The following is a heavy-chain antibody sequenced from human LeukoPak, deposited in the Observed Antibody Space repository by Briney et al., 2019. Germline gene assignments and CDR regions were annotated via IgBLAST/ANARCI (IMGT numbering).Heavy chain of an antibody. CDR3: VEGEKKQQWLPVPPYYIIS. V-gene: IGHV4-39*01. J-gene: IGHJ4*02. CDR2: IYYSGSSS. CDR1: GGSNSSRSYY. D-gene: IGHD5-18*01. Sequence: PSETLSLTCIVSGGSNSSRSYYWARIRQSPGKGLEWIGSIYYSGSSSYYNPSLKSRVTISVDTSKNQFSLKLDSVTAEDTAVYYSVEGEKKQQWLPVPPYYIISWGQGTLVTVSS.